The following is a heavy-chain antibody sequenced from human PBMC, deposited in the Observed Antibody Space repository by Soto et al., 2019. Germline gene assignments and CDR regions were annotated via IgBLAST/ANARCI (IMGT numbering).Heavy chain of an antibody. CDR1: GGSFSGYY. Sequence: PSETLSLTCAVYGGSFSGYYWTWIRQPPGTGLEWIGEINHSGSTNYNPSLKSRVTISVDTSKNQFSLKLSSVTAADAAVYYCARAYGGYAGYWGQGALVTVSS. CDR3: ARAYGGYAGY. CDR2: INHSGST. V-gene: IGHV4-34*01. J-gene: IGHJ4*02. D-gene: IGHD5-12*01.